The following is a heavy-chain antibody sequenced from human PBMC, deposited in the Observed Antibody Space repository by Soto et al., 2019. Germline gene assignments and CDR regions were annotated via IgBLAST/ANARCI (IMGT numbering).Heavy chain of an antibody. V-gene: IGHV4-38-2*02. CDR1: GYDISSGYY. CDR2: MYHTGNT. J-gene: IGHJ4*02. Sequence: SETLSLTCDVSGYDISSGYYWGWIRQPPGKGLEWIGSMYHTGNTYYKPSLRSRVTISIDTSKNQFSLRLTSVTAADTAVYYCVRDVEGLAGRYYFDYWGQGALVTVSS. D-gene: IGHD3-9*01. CDR3: VRDVEGLAGRYYFDY.